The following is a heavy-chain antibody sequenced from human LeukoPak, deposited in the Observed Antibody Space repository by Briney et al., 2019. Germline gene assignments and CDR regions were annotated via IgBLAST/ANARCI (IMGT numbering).Heavy chain of an antibody. D-gene: IGHD1-26*01. CDR3: AKLWRGSYPRYFDY. CDR1: GFTFRSYA. V-gene: IGHV3-23*01. J-gene: IGHJ4*02. CDR2: ITDSGVTT. Sequence: GESLRLSCAASGFTFRSYAMSWVRQAPGKGLEWVSVITDSGVTTFYADSVKGRFTISRDNSKSTLHLQMNSLSAEDSAIYYCAKLWRGSYPRYFDYWGQGALVTVSS.